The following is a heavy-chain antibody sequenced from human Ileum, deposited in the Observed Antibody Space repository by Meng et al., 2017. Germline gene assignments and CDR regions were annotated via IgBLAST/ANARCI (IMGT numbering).Heavy chain of an antibody. CDR3: AKGPNGDYLGAFDF. Sequence: GESLKIFCAGTGFTFSNYGMIWIRQAPGKGLEWVSSITGTGGGTFHAESVKGRFSTSRDNSKNTLYLQMNSLRAENTAVYYFAKGPNGDYLGAFDFWGQGTMVTVSS. D-gene: IGHD4-17*01. CDR2: ITGTGGGT. J-gene: IGHJ3*01. CDR1: GFTFSNYG. V-gene: IGHV3-23*01.